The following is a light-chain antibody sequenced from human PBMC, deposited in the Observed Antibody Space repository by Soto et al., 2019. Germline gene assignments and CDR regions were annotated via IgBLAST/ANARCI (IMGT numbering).Light chain of an antibody. V-gene: IGKV1-12*01. Sequence: DIQMTQSPSSVSASVGDRVTITCRASQAIDSWLAWYQQKPGEAPKLLIFTGSLLHSGVPPRFSGSGSGTDFTLTISSLQPEDFATYCQQTLSFPPTFGQGTKV. CDR2: TGS. J-gene: IGKJ1*01. CDR3: QQTLSFPPT. CDR1: QAIDSW.